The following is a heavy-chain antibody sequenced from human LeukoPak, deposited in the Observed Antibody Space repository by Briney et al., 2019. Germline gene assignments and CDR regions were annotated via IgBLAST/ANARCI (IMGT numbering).Heavy chain of an antibody. V-gene: IGHV3-7*01. CDR1: GFIFRNHW. CDR3: ARGPNYGDRVDYFDY. Sequence: GGSLRLSCAASGFIFRNHWMSWVRQVPGRGLEWVAHIKQGGNEKHYVDSVEGRFTLSRDDSKNSLYLQMNSLRVDDSAVYYCARGPNYGDRVDYFDYWGQGTLVAVSS. CDR2: IKQGGNEK. D-gene: IGHD4-17*01. J-gene: IGHJ4*02.